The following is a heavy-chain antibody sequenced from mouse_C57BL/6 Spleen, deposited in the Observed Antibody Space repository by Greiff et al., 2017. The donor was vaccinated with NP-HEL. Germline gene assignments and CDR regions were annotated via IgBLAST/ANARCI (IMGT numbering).Heavy chain of an antibody. J-gene: IGHJ2*01. V-gene: IGHV5-6*01. CDR2: ISSGGSYT. CDR1: GFTFSSYG. Sequence: EVKLVESGGDLVKPGGSLKLSCAASGFTFSSYGMSWVRQTPVKRLEWVATISSGGSYTYYPDSVKGRFTISRDNAKNTLYLQMSSLKSEDTAMYYCARNLKRYYFDYWGQGTTLTVSS. CDR3: ARNLKRYYFDY.